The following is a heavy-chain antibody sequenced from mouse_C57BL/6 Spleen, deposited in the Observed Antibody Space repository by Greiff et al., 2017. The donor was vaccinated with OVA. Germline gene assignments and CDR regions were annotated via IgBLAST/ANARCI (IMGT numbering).Heavy chain of an antibody. CDR1: GYTFTSYW. D-gene: IGHD2-12*01. V-gene: IGHV1-55*01. CDR2: IYPGSGST. J-gene: IGHJ2*01. CDR3: ARLGDDEGGFDY. Sequence: VQLQQPGAELVKPGASVKMSCKASGYTFTSYWITWVKQRPGQGLEWIGDIYPGSGSTNYNEKFKSKATLTVDTSSSTAYMQLSSLTSEDSAVYYCARLGDDEGGFDYWGQGTTLTVSS.